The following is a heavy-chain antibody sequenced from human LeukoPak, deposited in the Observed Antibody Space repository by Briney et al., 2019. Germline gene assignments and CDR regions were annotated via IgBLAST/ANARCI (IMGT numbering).Heavy chain of an antibody. D-gene: IGHD3-10*02. V-gene: IGHV3-64*01. CDR3: ARSLGAGSYLDF. Sequence: GGSLRLSCAASGFTFSNYAMHWVRRAPGKGLEYLSAINGNGGSTYYATSVKGKFTITRDNSKNTLYLQMDSLSAEDMAVFYCARSLGAGSYLDFWGQGTLVTVSS. CDR2: INGNGGST. J-gene: IGHJ4*02. CDR1: GFTFSNYA.